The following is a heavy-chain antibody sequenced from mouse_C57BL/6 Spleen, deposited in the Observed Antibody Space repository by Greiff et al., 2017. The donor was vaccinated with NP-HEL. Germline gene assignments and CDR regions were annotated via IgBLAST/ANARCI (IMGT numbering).Heavy chain of an antibody. Sequence: EVKLMESGGGLVKPGGSLKLSCAASGFTFSSYAMSWVRQTPEKRLEWVATISDGGSYTYYPDNVKGRFTISRDNAKNNLYLQMSHLKSEDTAMYYCARKSNLGYFDFWGTGTTVTVSS. CDR2: ISDGGSYT. J-gene: IGHJ1*03. CDR3: ARKSNLGYFDF. V-gene: IGHV5-4*03. D-gene: IGHD2-5*01. CDR1: GFTFSSYA.